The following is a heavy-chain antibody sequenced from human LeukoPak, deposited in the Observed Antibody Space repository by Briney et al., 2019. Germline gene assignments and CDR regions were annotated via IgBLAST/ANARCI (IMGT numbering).Heavy chain of an antibody. D-gene: IGHD5-18*01. J-gene: IGHJ4*02. Sequence: GGSLRLSCSVSGFTFNNYAMHWVRQAPGKGLEHVSAISSNGGSAYYADSVKGRFTISRDDSKNTLYLQMSSLRAEDTAVYYCARLNLGYGYFLEATKRDYWGQGTLVTVSS. V-gene: IGHV3-64D*06. CDR3: ARLNLGYGYFLEATKRDY. CDR1: GFTFNNYA. CDR2: ISSNGGSA.